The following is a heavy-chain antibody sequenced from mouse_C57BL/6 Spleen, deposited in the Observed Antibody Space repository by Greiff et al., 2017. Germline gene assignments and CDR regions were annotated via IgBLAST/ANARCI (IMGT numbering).Heavy chain of an antibody. CDR3: ARPSHGSSLAWFAY. CDR2: ISRGSSTI. D-gene: IGHD1-1*01. CDR1: GFTFSDYG. J-gene: IGHJ3*01. Sequence: EVMLVESGGGLVKPGGSLKLSCAASGFTFSDYGMHWVRQAPEKGLEWVAYISRGSSTIYYADTVKGRFTISRDNTNNTLFLQMTSLRSEDTAMYYGARPSHGSSLAWFAYWGQGTLVTVSA. V-gene: IGHV5-17*01.